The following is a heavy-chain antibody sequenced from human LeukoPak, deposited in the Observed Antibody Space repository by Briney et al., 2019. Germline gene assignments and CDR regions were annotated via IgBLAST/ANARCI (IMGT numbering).Heavy chain of an antibody. D-gene: IGHD5-12*01. CDR3: AKDGNSGYGSDWFDP. V-gene: IGHV3-30*18. Sequence: GRSLRLSCAASGFTFSSYGMHWVRQAPGKGLEWVAVISYDGSNKYYADSVKGRFTISRDNSKNTMYLQMKSLRAEDTAVYHCAKDGNSGYGSDWFDPWGQGTLVTVSS. CDR2: ISYDGSNK. J-gene: IGHJ5*02. CDR1: GFTFSSYG.